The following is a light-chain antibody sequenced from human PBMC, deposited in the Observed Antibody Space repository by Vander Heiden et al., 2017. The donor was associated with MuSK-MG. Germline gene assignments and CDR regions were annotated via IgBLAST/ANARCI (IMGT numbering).Light chain of an antibody. CDR2: EDN. V-gene: IGLV6-57*01. Sequence: NFMLTQPHSVSESPWKTVTIPCTRSSGSIASNYVQWYQQRPGSSPTTVIYEDNQRPSGVPDRFSGSIDSSSNSASLTISGLKTEDEADYYCQSYDSSKWVFGGGTKL. CDR1: SGSIASNY. J-gene: IGLJ3*02. CDR3: QSYDSSKWV.